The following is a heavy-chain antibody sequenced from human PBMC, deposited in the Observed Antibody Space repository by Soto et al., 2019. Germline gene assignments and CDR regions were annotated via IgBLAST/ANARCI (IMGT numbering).Heavy chain of an antibody. Sequence: VQLVQSGAEVKKPGASVKVSCKASGYTFTGYYIHWVRQAPGQGLEWMGWINPNSGGTNYAQKFQGRVTMTRDTSISTDYMELSRLRSDDTAVYYCARAEVPVAMGWFDPWGQGTLVTVSS. CDR3: ARAEVPVAMGWFDP. J-gene: IGHJ5*02. D-gene: IGHD2-2*01. V-gene: IGHV1-2*02. CDR2: INPNSGGT. CDR1: GYTFTGYY.